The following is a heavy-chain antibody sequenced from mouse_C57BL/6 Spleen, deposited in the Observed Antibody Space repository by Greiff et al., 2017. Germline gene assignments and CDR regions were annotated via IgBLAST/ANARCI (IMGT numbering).Heavy chain of an antibody. CDR1: GYAFTNYL. D-gene: IGHD3-3*01. Sequence: QVQLKQSGAELVRPGTSVKVSCKASGYAFTNYLIEWVNQRPGTGLEWIGVISPGSGGPNYTEKFKGKVTLTTDNSSSTPYLQLSSLTSEDSAVYLCARSAQLYGGAMDDWGQGTSVTVAA. CDR3: ARSAQLYGGAMDD. J-gene: IGHJ4*01. CDR2: ISPGSGGP. V-gene: IGHV1-54*01.